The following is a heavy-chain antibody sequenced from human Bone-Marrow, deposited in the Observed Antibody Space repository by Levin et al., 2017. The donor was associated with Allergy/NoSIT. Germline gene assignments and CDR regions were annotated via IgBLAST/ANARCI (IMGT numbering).Heavy chain of an antibody. J-gene: IGHJ4*02. D-gene: IGHD6-19*01. Sequence: KVGESLKISCKGSGYSFTSYWISWVRQMPGKGLEWMGRIDPSDAYTNYSPAFQGHVTISADTSINTAYLQWSSLKSSDTAMYYCARRLSSGWYSVDYWGQGTLVTVSS. CDR1: GYSFTSYW. V-gene: IGHV5-10-1*01. CDR3: ARRLSSGWYSVDY. CDR2: IDPSDAYT.